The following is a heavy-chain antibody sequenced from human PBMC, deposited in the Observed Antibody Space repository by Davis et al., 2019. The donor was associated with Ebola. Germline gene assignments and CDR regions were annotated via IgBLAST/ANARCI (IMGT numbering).Heavy chain of an antibody. CDR2: ISSSGSTI. Sequence: GGSLRLSCAASGFTFSSYEMNWVRQAPGKGLEWVSYISSSGSTIYYADSVKGRFTISRDNAKNSLYLQMNSLRGEDTAVYYCARVYRAYYFDYWGQGTLVTVSS. D-gene: IGHD4-11*01. V-gene: IGHV3-48*03. CDR1: GFTFSSYE. CDR3: ARVYRAYYFDY. J-gene: IGHJ4*02.